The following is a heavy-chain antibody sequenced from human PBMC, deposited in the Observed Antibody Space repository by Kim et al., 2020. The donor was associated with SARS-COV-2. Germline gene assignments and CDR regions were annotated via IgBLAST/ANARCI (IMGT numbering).Heavy chain of an antibody. D-gene: IGHD3-3*01. J-gene: IGHJ3*02. CDR3: ARGYYDFWSGPIPDAFDI. CDR2: IKQDGSEK. CDR1: GFTFSSYW. Sequence: GGSLRLSCAASGFTFSSYWMSWVRQAPGKGLEWVANIKQDGSEKYYVDSVKGRFTISRDNAKNSLYLQMNSLRAEDTAVYYCARGYYDFWSGPIPDAFDIWGQGTMVTVSS. V-gene: IGHV3-7*01.